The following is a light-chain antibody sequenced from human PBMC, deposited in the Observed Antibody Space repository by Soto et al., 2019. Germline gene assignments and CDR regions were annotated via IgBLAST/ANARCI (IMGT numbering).Light chain of an antibody. CDR1: SSDVGGYNY. CDR3: SSYTSSSTLVV. J-gene: IGLJ2*01. CDR2: EVS. V-gene: IGLV2-14*01. Sequence: QSALTQPASVSGYPGQSSTISCTGTSSDVGGYNYVSWYQQHPGKAPKLMIYEVSNRPTGVSNRFSGSKSGNTASLTISGRQAEDEADYYCSSYTSSSTLVVFGGGIKLTFL.